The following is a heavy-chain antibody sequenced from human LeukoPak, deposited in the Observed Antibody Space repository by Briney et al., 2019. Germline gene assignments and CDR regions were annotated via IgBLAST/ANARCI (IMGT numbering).Heavy chain of an antibody. CDR2: ISGSGGST. J-gene: IGHJ6*03. V-gene: IGHV3-23*01. Sequence: PGGSLRLSCAASGFTFSSYAMSWVRQAPGKGLEWVSAISGSGGSTYYADSVKGRFTISRDNSKNTLYLQMNSLRAEDTAVYYCAKPRGYPYYYYYMDVWGKGTTVTVSS. D-gene: IGHD2-2*01. CDR1: GFTFSSYA. CDR3: AKPRGYPYYYYYMDV.